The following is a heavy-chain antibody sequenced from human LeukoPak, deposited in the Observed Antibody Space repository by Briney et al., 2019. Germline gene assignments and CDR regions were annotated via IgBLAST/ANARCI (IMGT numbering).Heavy chain of an antibody. V-gene: IGHV3-66*01. Sequence: GGSLRLSCAASGFTFSNYAMNWVRQAPGKGLEWASVIYSDGSTSYADSVQGRFTISRDDSKNTVSLQMNSLRVEDTALYYCVRDDGVAPYDYWGQGTPVTVSS. CDR1: GFTFSNYA. CDR3: VRDDGVAPYDY. D-gene: IGHD3-10*01. J-gene: IGHJ4*02. CDR2: IYSDGST.